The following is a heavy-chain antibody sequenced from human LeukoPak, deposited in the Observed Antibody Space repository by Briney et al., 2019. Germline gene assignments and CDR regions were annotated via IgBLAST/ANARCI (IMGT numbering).Heavy chain of an antibody. J-gene: IGHJ4*02. CDR3: ARDGPAAGLYFDY. V-gene: IGHV3-7*01. Sequence: PGGSLRLSCAASGFTFSSYWMTWVRQAPGKGLQWVASLKYDGSGKYHVDSVKGRFTISRDNAKNSLYLQMNSLRAEDTAIYYCARDGPAAGLYFDYWGQGTLVAVSS. D-gene: IGHD6-13*01. CDR2: LKYDGSGK. CDR1: GFTFSSYW.